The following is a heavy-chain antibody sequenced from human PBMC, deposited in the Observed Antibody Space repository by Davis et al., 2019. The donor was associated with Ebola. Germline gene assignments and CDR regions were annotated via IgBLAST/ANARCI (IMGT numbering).Heavy chain of an antibody. D-gene: IGHD3-3*01. CDR2: IWYDGSNK. CDR3: AKSGLSFGVVKYHYGMDV. V-gene: IGHV3-33*06. CDR1: GFTFSSYG. J-gene: IGHJ6*04. Sequence: GESLKISCAASGFTFSSYGMHWVRQALGKGLEWVAVIWYDGSNKYYADSVKGRFTISRDNSKNTLYLQMNSLRAEDTAVYYCAKSGLSFGVVKYHYGMDVWGKGTTVTVSS.